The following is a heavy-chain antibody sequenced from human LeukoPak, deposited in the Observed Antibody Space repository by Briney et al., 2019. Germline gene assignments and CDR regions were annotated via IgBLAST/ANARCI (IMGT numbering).Heavy chain of an antibody. CDR1: GGSISSSSYY. CDR2: IHYSGST. J-gene: IGHJ6*03. D-gene: IGHD2-15*01. V-gene: IGHV4-39*07. CDR3: ARVRCSGGSCPYYYYYYYMDV. Sequence: SETLSLTCTVSGGSISSSSYYWAWIRQPPGKGLEWIGSIHYSGSTYYNPSLQSRVTISIDTSKNQFSLKLRFVTAADTAVYYCARVRCSGGSCPYYYYYYYMDVWGKGTTVNVSS.